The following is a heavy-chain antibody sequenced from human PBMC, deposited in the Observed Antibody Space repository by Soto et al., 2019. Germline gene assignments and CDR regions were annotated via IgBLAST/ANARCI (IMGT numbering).Heavy chain of an antibody. CDR2: ISSSSSYI. Sequence: GGSLRLSCAASGFTFSSYSMNWVRQAPGKGLEWVSSISSSSSYIYYADSVKGRFTISRDNAKNSLYLQMNSLRAEDTAVYYCARVVPQQLVLPGWFDPWGQGTLVTVSS. D-gene: IGHD6-13*01. CDR3: ARVVPQQLVLPGWFDP. J-gene: IGHJ5*02. CDR1: GFTFSSYS. V-gene: IGHV3-21*01.